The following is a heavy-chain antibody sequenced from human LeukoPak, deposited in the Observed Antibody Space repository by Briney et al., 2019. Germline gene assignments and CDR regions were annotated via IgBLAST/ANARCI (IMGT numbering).Heavy chain of an antibody. CDR1: GYTFTSYG. D-gene: IGHD3-16*01. V-gene: IGHV1-18*01. J-gene: IGHJ4*02. CDR2: SSGYNGNT. CDR3: ARLVYDYVWGSYSDY. Sequence: ASVKVSCKASGYTFTSYGISWVRQAPGQGLEWMGWSSGYNGNTNYAQKLQGRVTMTTDTSTSTAYMELRSLRSDDTAVYYCARLVYDYVWGSYSDYWGQGTLVTVSS.